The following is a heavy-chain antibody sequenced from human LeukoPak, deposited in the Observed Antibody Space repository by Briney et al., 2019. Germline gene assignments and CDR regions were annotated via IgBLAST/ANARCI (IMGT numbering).Heavy chain of an antibody. D-gene: IGHD3-10*01. CDR1: GGTFTSYA. Sequence: SVKVSCKASGGTFTSYAISWVRQAPGQGLEWMGRIIPIFGTPNYAQKFQGRVTITTDEYKSKASMELSSLRHEDTAVYYCARDAPPGVRGVIRWFDPWGQGTLVTVSS. CDR3: ARDAPPGVRGVIRWFDP. CDR2: IIPIFGTP. J-gene: IGHJ5*02. V-gene: IGHV1-69*05.